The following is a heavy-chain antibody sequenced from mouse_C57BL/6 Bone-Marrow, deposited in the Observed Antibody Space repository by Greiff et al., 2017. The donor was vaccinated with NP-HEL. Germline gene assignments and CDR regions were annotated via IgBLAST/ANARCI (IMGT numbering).Heavy chain of an antibody. J-gene: IGHJ1*03. Sequence: EVQRVESGGGLVKPGGSLKLSCAASGFTFSDYGMHWVRQAPEKGLEWVAYISSGSSTIYYADTVKGRFTISRDNAKNTLFLQMTSLRSEDTAMYYCARGGYYYGSSYYWYFDVWGTGTTVTVSS. CDR1: GFTFSDYG. V-gene: IGHV5-17*01. CDR2: ISSGSSTI. CDR3: ARGGYYYGSSYYWYFDV. D-gene: IGHD1-1*01.